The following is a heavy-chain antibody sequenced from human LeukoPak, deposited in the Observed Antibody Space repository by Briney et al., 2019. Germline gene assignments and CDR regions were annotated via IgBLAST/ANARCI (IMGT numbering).Heavy chain of an antibody. Sequence: GASVKVSCKASGYTFTSYGISWVRQAPGQGLEWMGWISAYNGNTHYAQKLQGRVTMTTDTSTSTVYMELRSLRSDDTAVYYCARANMVRGVGSFFDRNWFDPWGQGTLVTVSS. V-gene: IGHV1-18*01. CDR1: GYTFTSYG. CDR3: ARANMVRGVGSFFDRNWFDP. D-gene: IGHD3-10*01. J-gene: IGHJ5*02. CDR2: ISAYNGNT.